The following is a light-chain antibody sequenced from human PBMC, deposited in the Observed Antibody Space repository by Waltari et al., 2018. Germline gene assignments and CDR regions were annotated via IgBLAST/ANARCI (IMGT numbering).Light chain of an antibody. J-gene: IGLJ2*01. Sequence: QSALTQPASVSGSPGQSSTISCTGTSRDVGRDTLVSWYQQHPGKAPKLMIYEGSKRPSGVSNRFSGSKSGNTASLTISGLQAEDEADYYCCSYAGSVVFGGGTKLTVL. CDR1: SRDVGRDTL. CDR3: CSYAGSVV. CDR2: EGS. V-gene: IGLV2-23*01.